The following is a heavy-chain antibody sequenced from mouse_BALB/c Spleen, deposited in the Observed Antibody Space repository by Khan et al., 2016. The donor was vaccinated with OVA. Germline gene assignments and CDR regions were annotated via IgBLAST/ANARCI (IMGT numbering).Heavy chain of an antibody. CDR2: IHYSGST. D-gene: IGHD1-2*01. CDR3: ARDYYGYGYAMDY. V-gene: IGHV3-1*02. Sequence: EVQLVESGPDLVKPSQSLSLTCTVTGDSITSGYSWHWIRHFPGNKLEWMGYIHYSGSTNYNPSLKSRISITRDTSKNQFLLQLNSVTTEDTATYYCARDYYGYGYAMDYWGQGTSVTVSS. J-gene: IGHJ4*01. CDR1: GDSITSGYS.